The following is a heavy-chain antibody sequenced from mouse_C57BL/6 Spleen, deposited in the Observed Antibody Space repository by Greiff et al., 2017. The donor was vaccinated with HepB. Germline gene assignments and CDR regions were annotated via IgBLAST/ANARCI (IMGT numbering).Heavy chain of an antibody. J-gene: IGHJ2*01. Sequence: QVQLQQPGAELVKPGASVKMSCKASGYTFTSYWITWVKQRPGQGLEWIGDIYPGSGSTNYNEKFKSKATLTVDTSSSTAYMQLSSLTSEDSAVYYCARRITTVVANYFDYWGQGTTLTVSS. CDR2: IYPGSGST. CDR3: ARRITTVVANYFDY. CDR1: GYTFTSYW. D-gene: IGHD1-1*01. V-gene: IGHV1-55*01.